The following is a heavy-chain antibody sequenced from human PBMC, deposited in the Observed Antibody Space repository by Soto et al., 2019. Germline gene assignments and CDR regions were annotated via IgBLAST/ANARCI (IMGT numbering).Heavy chain of an antibody. D-gene: IGHD2-21*01. V-gene: IGHV3-64*01. CDR2: ITSSGGNT. J-gene: IGHJ6*02. CDR3: ARRIPFGYGMDV. CDR1: GFTFSSYA. Sequence: EVQLVESGGGLVQPGGSLRLSCAASGFTFSSYAMHWVRQAPGKGLEYVSVITSSGGNTDYASSVKGRFTISRDKSKNTLYLPMGRLRAEDMAVYYCARRIPFGYGMDVWAQGTTVTVSS.